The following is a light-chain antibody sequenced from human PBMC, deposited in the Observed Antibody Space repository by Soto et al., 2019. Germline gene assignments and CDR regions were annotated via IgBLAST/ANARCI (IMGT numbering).Light chain of an antibody. Sequence: EIVLTQSPATLSFSPGERATLSCRASQSVSRYLAWYQQRPGQAPRLLIYDASNRATGIPARFSGSGSETDFTLTISSLEPEDSAVYYCQQRNNWPLTFGQGTKLEIK. V-gene: IGKV3-11*01. J-gene: IGKJ2*01. CDR2: DAS. CDR3: QQRNNWPLT. CDR1: QSVSRY.